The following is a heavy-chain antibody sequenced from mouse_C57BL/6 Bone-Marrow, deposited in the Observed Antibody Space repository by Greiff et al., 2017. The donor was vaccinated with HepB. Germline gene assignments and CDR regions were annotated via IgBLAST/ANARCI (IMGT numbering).Heavy chain of an antibody. CDR2: IYPGSGST. CDR3: ARILGWYFDV. Sequence: VKLQESGAELVKPGASVKMSCKASGYTFTSYWITWVKQRPGQGLEWIGDIYPGSGSTNYNEKFKSKATLTVDTSSSTAYMQLSSLTSEDSAVYYCARILGWYFDVWGTGTTVTVSS. D-gene: IGHD4-1*01. CDR1: GYTFTSYW. J-gene: IGHJ1*03. V-gene: IGHV1-55*01.